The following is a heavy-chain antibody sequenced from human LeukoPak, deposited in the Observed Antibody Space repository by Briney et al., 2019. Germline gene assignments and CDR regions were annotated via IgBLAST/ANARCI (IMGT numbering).Heavy chain of an antibody. Sequence: PSETLSLTCAVYGGSFSGYYWSWIRQPPEKGLEWIGEINHRGSTNYNPSLKSRVTISVDRSKNQFSLELSSVTAADTAVYYCAKGPLIEVAGTTWDYWGQGTLVTVSS. V-gene: IGHV4-34*01. CDR2: INHRGST. CDR3: AKGPLIEVAGTTWDY. J-gene: IGHJ4*02. CDR1: GGSFSGYY. D-gene: IGHD6-19*01.